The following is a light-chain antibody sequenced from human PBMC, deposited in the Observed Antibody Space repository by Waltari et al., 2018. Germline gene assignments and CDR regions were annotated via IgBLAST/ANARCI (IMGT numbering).Light chain of an antibody. V-gene: IGLV2-11*01. CDR2: DVS. J-gene: IGLJ1*01. CDR3: CSYAGSYTSDYV. CDR1: SSDVGGYNY. Sequence: QSALTQPRSVSGSPGQSVTISCTGTSSDVGGYNYVSWYQQHPGKAPKLMIYDVSKRPSGVRDRFSGSKSGNTASLTISGLQAEDEADYYCCSYAGSYTSDYVFGTGTKVTVL.